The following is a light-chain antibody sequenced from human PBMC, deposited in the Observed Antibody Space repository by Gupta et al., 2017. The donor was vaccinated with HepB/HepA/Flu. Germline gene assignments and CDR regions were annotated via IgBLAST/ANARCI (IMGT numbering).Light chain of an antibody. CDR1: QGISSY. J-gene: IGKJ1*01. V-gene: IGKV1-8*01. Sequence: IRMTQSPSSFSASTGDRVTITCRASQGISSYLAWYQQKPGKAPKLLIYAASTLQSGVPSRFSGSGSGTDFTLTISCLQSEDFATYYCQQYYSYPRTFGQGTKVEIK. CDR3: QQYYSYPRT. CDR2: AAS.